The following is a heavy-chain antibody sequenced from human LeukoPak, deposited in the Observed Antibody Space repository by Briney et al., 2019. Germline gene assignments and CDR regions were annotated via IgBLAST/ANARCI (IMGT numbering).Heavy chain of an antibody. V-gene: IGHV4-39*07. CDR1: GGSISSSSYY. J-gene: IGHJ6*03. CDR2: IYYSGST. CDR3: ARGPGSSWPYYYYYMDV. Sequence: PSETLSLTCTVSGGSISSSSYYWGWIRQPPGKGLEWIGSIYYSGSTYYNPSLKSRVTISVDTSKNQFSLKLSSVTAADTAVYYCARGPGSSWPYYYYYMDVWGKGTTVTISS. D-gene: IGHD6-13*01.